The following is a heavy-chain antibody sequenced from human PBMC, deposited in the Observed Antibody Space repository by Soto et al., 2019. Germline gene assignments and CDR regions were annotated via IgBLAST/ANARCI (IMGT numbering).Heavy chain of an antibody. V-gene: IGHV3-30-3*01. Sequence: QVQLVESGGGVVQPGRSLRLSCAASGFTFSSYAMHWVRQAPGKGLEWVAVISYDGSNKYYADSVKGRFTISRDNSKNRLDLQMNRLKPEDTAVYYCAGVAVEMATPPVFDYWGQGTLVTVSS. CDR2: ISYDGSNK. D-gene: IGHD5-12*01. CDR1: GFTFSSYA. J-gene: IGHJ4*02. CDR3: AGVAVEMATPPVFDY.